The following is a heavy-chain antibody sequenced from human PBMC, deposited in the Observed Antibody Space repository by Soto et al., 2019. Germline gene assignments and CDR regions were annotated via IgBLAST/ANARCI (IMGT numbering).Heavy chain of an antibody. Sequence: PGGSLRVSCGAAGFTFGGYAMSWVRQAPGKGLEWVSGISGSGDSTYYADSVKGRFTISRDNSKNTLYLQMNSLRAEDTAVYYCAKGVPGIAVAGTGYFQHWGQGTLVTVSS. CDR1: GFTFGGYA. J-gene: IGHJ1*01. CDR2: ISGSGDST. V-gene: IGHV3-23*01. CDR3: AKGVPGIAVAGTGYFQH. D-gene: IGHD6-19*01.